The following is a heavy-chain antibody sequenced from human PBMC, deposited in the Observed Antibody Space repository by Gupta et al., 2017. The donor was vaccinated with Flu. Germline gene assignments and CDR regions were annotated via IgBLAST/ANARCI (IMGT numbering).Heavy chain of an antibody. J-gene: IGHJ4*02. Sequence: FSCSTYWMAWIRRAPGKGLEWVANRKPDGTNEYYLDSVEGRCTVARDNAKKSLCLLMNSLRAEDTAVSYCARDDGSKAGDDWGQGNLVTVSS. V-gene: IGHV3-7*01. CDR3: ARDDGSKAGDD. D-gene: IGHD1-26*01. CDR1: FSCSTYW. CDR2: RKPDGTNE.